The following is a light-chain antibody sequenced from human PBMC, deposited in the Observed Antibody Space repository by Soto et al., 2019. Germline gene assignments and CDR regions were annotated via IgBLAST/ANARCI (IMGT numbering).Light chain of an antibody. V-gene: IGKV1-5*01. CDR3: QQYNSYST. Sequence: DIQMTQSPSTLSASVGDRVTISCRASQSIGSWLAWYQQKPGKAPKLLIFDASILEGGVPSRFRGSGSGTELPLTISSLQPDDFTTYYCQQYNSYSTFGQGTKVEIK. CDR1: QSIGSW. CDR2: DAS. J-gene: IGKJ2*01.